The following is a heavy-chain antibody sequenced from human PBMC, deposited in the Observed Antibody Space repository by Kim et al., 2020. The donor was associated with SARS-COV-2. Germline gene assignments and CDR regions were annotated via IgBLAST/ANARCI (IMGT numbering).Heavy chain of an antibody. D-gene: IGHD1-1*01. CDR3: AKVLEPLTTGGLPYYYGMDV. Sequence: GGSLRLSCAASGFTFSSYGMHWVRQAPGKGLEWVAVISYDGSNKYYADSVKGRFTISRDNSKNTLYLQMNSLRAEDTAVYYCAKVLEPLTTGGLPYYYGMDVWGQGTTVTVSS. V-gene: IGHV3-30*18. CDR2: ISYDGSNK. CDR1: GFTFSSYG. J-gene: IGHJ6*02.